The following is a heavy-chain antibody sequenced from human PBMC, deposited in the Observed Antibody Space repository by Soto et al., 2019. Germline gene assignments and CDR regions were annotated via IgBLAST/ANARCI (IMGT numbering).Heavy chain of an antibody. CDR2: IYYSGST. D-gene: IGHD2-2*01. Sequence: TSETLSLTCTVSGGSISSYYWSWIRQPPGKGLEWIGYIYYSGSTNYNPSLKSRVTISVDTSKNQFSLKLSSVTAADTAVYYCARDTVVVPAAMPYYYYGMDVWGQGTTVTVSS. CDR3: ARDTVVVPAAMPYYYYGMDV. V-gene: IGHV4-59*01. CDR1: GGSISSYY. J-gene: IGHJ6*02.